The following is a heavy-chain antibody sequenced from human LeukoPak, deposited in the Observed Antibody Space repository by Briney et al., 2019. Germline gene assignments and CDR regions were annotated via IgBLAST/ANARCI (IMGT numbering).Heavy chain of an antibody. V-gene: IGHV1-46*01. D-gene: IGHD6-13*01. J-gene: IGHJ1*01. CDR1: GYTFTSYY. Sequence: GASVKVSCKASGYTFTSYYMHWVRQAPGQGLEWMGIINPSGGSTSYAQKFQGRATMTRDTSTSTVYMELSSLRSEDTAVYYCARGPWGTAAAGPNKDFQHWGQGTLVTVSS. CDR2: INPSGGST. CDR3: ARGPWGTAAAGPNKDFQH.